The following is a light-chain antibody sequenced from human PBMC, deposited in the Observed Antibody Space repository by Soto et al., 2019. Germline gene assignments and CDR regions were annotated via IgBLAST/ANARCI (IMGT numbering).Light chain of an antibody. CDR3: QQSYTYPRT. V-gene: IGKV1-8*01. CDR1: QGISSY. J-gene: IGKJ1*01. CDR2: AAS. Sequence: AIRMTQSPSSLSASTGDRVTITCRASQGISSYLAWYQQKPGKAPKLLIYAASTLQSGVPSRFNGSGSGTDLTITISCLQSEDCETYYCQQSYTYPRTFGQRTKVDIK.